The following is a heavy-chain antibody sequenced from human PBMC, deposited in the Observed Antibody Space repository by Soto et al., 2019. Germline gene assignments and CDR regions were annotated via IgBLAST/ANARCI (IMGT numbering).Heavy chain of an antibody. V-gene: IGHV4-59*01. CDR3: TI. J-gene: IGHJ1*01. CDR2: IYYSGST. Sequence: QPPGKGLEWIGYIYYSGSTNYHPSLKNRVAISVDTSTHEFSLMLSSVTAADKAVYYCTIGG.